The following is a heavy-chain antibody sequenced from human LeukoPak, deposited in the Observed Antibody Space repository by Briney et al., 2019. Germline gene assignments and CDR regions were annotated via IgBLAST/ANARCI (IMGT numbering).Heavy chain of an antibody. CDR1: GFTFSSYG. D-gene: IGHD3-3*01. CDR3: AKGNSRNYDFWSGPPGYYTDV. CDR2: IRYDGSNK. J-gene: IGHJ6*03. V-gene: IGHV3-30*02. Sequence: GGSLRLSCAASGFTFSSYGMHWVRQAPGKGLEWVAFIRYDGSNKYYADSVKGRFTISRDNSKNTLYLQMNSLRAEDTAVYYCAKGNSRNYDFWSGPPGYYTDVWGKGTTVTVSS.